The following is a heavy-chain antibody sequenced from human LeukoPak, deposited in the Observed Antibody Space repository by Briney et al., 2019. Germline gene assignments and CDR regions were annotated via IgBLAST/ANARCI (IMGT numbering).Heavy chain of an antibody. J-gene: IGHJ4*02. Sequence: PGGSLRLSCAASGFTFSRYSMNWVRQAPGKGLGWVSYIRGSGGTTYYADSVKGRFTISRDNAKNSLYLQLNSLRDEDTAVYYCVRDPDALDYWGQGTLVTVSS. CDR1: GFTFSRYS. CDR2: IRGSGGTT. CDR3: VRDPDALDY. V-gene: IGHV3-48*02.